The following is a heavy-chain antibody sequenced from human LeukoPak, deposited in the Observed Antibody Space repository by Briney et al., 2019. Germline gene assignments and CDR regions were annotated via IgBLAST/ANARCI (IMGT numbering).Heavy chain of an antibody. Sequence: PGGSLRLSCSAYGFTFDDYAREWVRQAPGMGLEWVSGTSWNSGSIGYADSVKGRFTFARDNAKTSLYLQMNSLRAEDTALYYCASYDPTWRALDSWGQGTLVTVSS. V-gene: IGHV3-9*01. CDR1: GFTFDDYA. J-gene: IGHJ4*02. CDR2: TSWNSGSI. D-gene: IGHD1-1*01. CDR3: ASYDPTWRALDS.